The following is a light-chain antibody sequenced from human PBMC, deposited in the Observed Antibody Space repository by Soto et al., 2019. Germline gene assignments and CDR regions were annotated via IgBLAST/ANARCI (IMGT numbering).Light chain of an antibody. Sequence: EIVLTQSPGTLSLSPGERATLSCRASQSVRSSYLAWYQQPPGQAPRLLIYGTSSRAPGIPDTFSGSGSGTDFTLTISRLEPEDFAVYYCQQYGSSPITFGQGTRLEIK. CDR3: QQYGSSPIT. J-gene: IGKJ5*01. CDR1: QSVRSSY. CDR2: GTS. V-gene: IGKV3-20*01.